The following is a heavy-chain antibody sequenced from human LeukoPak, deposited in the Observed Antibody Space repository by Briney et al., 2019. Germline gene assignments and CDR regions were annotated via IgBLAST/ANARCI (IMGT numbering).Heavy chain of an antibody. CDR2: IKQDGSEK. D-gene: IGHD6-13*01. J-gene: IGHJ5*02. CDR1: GFTFSSYW. Sequence: HTGGSLRLSCAASGFTFSSYWMSWVRQAPGKGLEWVANIKQDGSEKYYVDSVKGRFTISRDNAKNSLSLQMNSLRAEDTAVYYCARDRSNIAASDGWFDPWGQGTLVTVSS. V-gene: IGHV3-7*01. CDR3: ARDRSNIAASDGWFDP.